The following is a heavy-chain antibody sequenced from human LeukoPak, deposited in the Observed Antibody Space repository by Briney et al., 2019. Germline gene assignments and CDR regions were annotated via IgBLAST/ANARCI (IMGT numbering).Heavy chain of an antibody. CDR3: ARLEHTSGWYPDY. D-gene: IGHD6-19*01. J-gene: IGHJ4*02. V-gene: IGHV4-59*08. CDR1: GGSISSYY. CDR2: IYYSGST. Sequence: RSSETLSLTCTVSGGSISSYYWSWIRQPPGKGLEWIGYIYYSGSTNYNPSLKSRVTISVDTSKNQFSLKLNPVTAADTAVYYCARLEHTSGWYPDYWGQGTLVTVSS.